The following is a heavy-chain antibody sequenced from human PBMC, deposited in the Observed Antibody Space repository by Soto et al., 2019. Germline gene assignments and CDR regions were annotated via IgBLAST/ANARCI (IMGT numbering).Heavy chain of an antibody. CDR3: ARDQGFMYYYGSGSYYSV. CDR1: GFTFSSYG. V-gene: IGHV3-30*19. Sequence: QVQLVESGGGVVQPGRSLRLSCAASGFTFSSYGMHWVRQAPGKGLEWVAVIWYDGSNKYYADSVKGRFTISRDNSKNTLYLQMNSLRAEDTAVYYCARDQGFMYYYGSGSYYSVWGQGTTVTVSS. CDR2: IWYDGSNK. J-gene: IGHJ6*02. D-gene: IGHD3-10*01.